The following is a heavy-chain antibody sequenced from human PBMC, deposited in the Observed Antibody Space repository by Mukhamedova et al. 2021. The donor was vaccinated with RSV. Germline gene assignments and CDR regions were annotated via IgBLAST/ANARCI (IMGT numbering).Heavy chain of an antibody. Sequence: GKGLEWVSAISGSGGSTYYEDSVKGRFTISRDNSKNTLYLQMNSLRAEDTAVYYCAKESSGWTYFDYWGQGTLVTVSS. CDR3: AKESSGWTYFDY. V-gene: IGHV3-23*01. D-gene: IGHD6-19*01. J-gene: IGHJ4*02. CDR2: ISGSGGST.